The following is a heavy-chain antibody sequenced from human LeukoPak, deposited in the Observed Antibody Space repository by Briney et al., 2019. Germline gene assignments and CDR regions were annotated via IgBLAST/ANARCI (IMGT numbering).Heavy chain of an antibody. CDR1: GLNLDAYA. CDR2: ISGDGTIT. J-gene: IGHJ6*02. Sequence: QPGGSLRLSCAASGLNLDAYAMHWVCQAPGKGLEWVSLISGDGTITYYADSVKGRFTISRDNSKNSLFLEMNSLRSEDTALYYCAKDTPLFYHYYGIDVWGQGTTVTVSS. V-gene: IGHV3-43*02. CDR3: AKDTPLFYHYYGIDV.